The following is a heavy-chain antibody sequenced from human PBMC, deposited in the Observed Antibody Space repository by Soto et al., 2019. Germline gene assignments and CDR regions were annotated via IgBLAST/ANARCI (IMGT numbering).Heavy chain of an antibody. CDR1: GLTFSSYW. J-gene: IGHJ6*03. V-gene: IGHV3-74*01. CDR2: VNRDGSFT. CDR3: VRETPSVDHYYFYMDV. D-gene: IGHD2-2*01. Sequence: EVQLVESGGGLVQPGGSLRLSCAASGLTFSSYWMHWVRQVPGKGLVWVSRVNRDGSFTTYAYSVKGRFTISRDNAKNTLYLQMNSLRAEDTALYYCVRETPSVDHYYFYMDVWGKGTTVTVSS.